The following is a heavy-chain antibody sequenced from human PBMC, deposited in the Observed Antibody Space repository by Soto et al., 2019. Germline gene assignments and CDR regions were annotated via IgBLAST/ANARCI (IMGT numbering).Heavy chain of an antibody. CDR1: GGSISSSSYY. D-gene: IGHD2-15*01. CDR3: ASAYCSGGSCYPPLDYGMDV. CDR2: IYYSGST. V-gene: IGHV4-39*01. J-gene: IGHJ6*02. Sequence: SETLSLTCTVSGGSISSSSYYWGWIRQPPGKGLEWIGSIYYSGSTSYKPSLQNRVTLSVDTSKNQFSLKLSSVTAADTAVYYCASAYCSGGSCYPPLDYGMDVWGQGTTVTVSS.